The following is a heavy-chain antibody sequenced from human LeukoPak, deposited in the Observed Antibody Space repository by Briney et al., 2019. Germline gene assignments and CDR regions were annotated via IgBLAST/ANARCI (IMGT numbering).Heavy chain of an antibody. D-gene: IGHD3-22*01. V-gene: IGHV3-48*02. Sequence: GGSLRLSCAASGFTFSSYSMNWVRQAPGKGLEWVSYISSSSSTIYYADSVKGRFTTSRDNAKNSLYLQMNSLRDEDTAVYYCARDRSAKYYYDSSGYYDAFDIWGQGTMVTVSS. CDR1: GFTFSSYS. J-gene: IGHJ3*02. CDR2: ISSSSSTI. CDR3: ARDRSAKYYYDSSGYYDAFDI.